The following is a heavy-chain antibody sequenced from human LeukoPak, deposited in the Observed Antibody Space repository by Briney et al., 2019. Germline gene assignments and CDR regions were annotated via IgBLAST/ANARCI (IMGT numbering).Heavy chain of an antibody. CDR1: GFTFSSYC. V-gene: IGHV3-7*03. CDR3: ARGGGLDV. Sequence: PGRSLRLSCAASGFTFSSYCMNWARQAPGKGLEWVASINHNGNVNYYVDSVKGRFTISRDNAKNSLYLQMSNLRAEDTAVYFCARGGGLDVWGQGATVTVSS. CDR2: INHNGNVN. D-gene: IGHD3-16*01. J-gene: IGHJ6*02.